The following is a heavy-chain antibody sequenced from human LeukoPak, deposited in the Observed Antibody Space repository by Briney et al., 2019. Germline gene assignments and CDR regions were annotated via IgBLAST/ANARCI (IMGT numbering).Heavy chain of an antibody. Sequence: GGSLRLSCAASGFTFSSYEMNWVRQAPGKGLEWVSYISSSGSTIYYADSVKGRLTISRDNAKNSLYLQMNSLRAEDTAVYYCARDGNYYDSSGYPFDYWGQGTLVTVSS. CDR3: ARDGNYYDSSGYPFDY. D-gene: IGHD3-22*01. CDR2: ISSSGSTI. J-gene: IGHJ4*02. CDR1: GFTFSSYE. V-gene: IGHV3-48*03.